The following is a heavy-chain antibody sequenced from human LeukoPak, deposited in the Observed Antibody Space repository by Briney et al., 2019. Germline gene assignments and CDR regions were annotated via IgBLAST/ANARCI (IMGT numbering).Heavy chain of an antibody. D-gene: IGHD3-10*01. CDR2: VNSDGSST. CDR1: GFTFSSYW. CDR3: ARDIRRVGSGSLQFDY. Sequence: PGGSLRLSCAASGFTFSSYWMHWIRQVPGKGLVWVSHVNSDGSSTSYADSVKGRFTISRDNAKNSLYLQMNSLRAEDTAVYYCARDIRRVGSGSLQFDYWGQGTLVTVSS. V-gene: IGHV3-74*01. J-gene: IGHJ4*02.